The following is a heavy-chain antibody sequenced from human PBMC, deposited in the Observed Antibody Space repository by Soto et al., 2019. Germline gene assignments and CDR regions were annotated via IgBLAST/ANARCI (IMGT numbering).Heavy chain of an antibody. CDR1: GGSISSYY. V-gene: IGHV4-59*01. Sequence: SETLSLTCTVSGGSISSYYWSLIRQPPGKGLEWIGYIYYSGSTNYNPSLKSRFTISVDTSKNQFSLKLSSVTAADTAVYYCARDSSYNYYYYGMDVWGQGTTVTVSS. J-gene: IGHJ6*02. CDR2: IYYSGST. D-gene: IGHD5-18*01. CDR3: ARDSSYNYYYYGMDV.